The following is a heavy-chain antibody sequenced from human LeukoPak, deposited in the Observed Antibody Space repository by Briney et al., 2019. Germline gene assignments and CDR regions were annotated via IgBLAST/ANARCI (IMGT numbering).Heavy chain of an antibody. V-gene: IGHV4-38-2*02. CDR1: GYSISSGYY. CDR2: IYHSGST. Sequence: PSETLSLTCTVSGYSISSGYYWGWIRQPPGKGLEWIGSIYHSGSTYYNPSLKSRVTISVDTSKNQFSLKLSSVTAADTAVYYCARGGGQYHYWGQGTLVTVSS. J-gene: IGHJ4*02. CDR3: ARGGGQYHY. D-gene: IGHD2-2*02.